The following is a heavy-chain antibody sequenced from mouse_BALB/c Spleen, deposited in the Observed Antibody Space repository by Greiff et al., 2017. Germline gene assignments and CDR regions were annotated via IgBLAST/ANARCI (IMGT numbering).Heavy chain of an antibody. Sequence: VQLQHSGAELAKPGASVKMSCKASGYTFTSYWMHWVKQRPGQGLEWIGYINPSTGYTEYNQKFKDKATLTADKSSSTAYMQLSSLTSEDSAVYYCATGGYAMDYWGQGTSVTVSS. CDR1: GYTFTSYW. V-gene: IGHV1-7*01. CDR3: ATGGYAMDY. CDR2: INPSTGYT. J-gene: IGHJ4*01.